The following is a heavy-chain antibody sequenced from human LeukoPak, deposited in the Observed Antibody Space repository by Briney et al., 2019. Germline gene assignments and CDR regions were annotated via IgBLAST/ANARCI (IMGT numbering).Heavy chain of an antibody. J-gene: IGHJ4*02. Sequence: SGGSLRLSXAASGFTFSDYYMSWIRQAPGKGLEWVSYISSSGSTIYYADSVKGRFTISRDNAKNSLYLQMNSLRAEDTAVYYCARDGGDIVVVPASFDYWGQGTLVTVSS. CDR3: ARDGGDIVVVPASFDY. D-gene: IGHD2-2*01. V-gene: IGHV3-11*04. CDR1: GFTFSDYY. CDR2: ISSSGSTI.